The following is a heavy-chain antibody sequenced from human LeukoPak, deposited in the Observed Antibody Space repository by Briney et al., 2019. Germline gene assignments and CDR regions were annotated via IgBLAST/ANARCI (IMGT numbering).Heavy chain of an antibody. Sequence: TLSLTCTVSGGSISSYYWSWIRQPPGKALEWLALIYWDDDKRYSPSLKSRLTITKDTSKNQVVLTMTNMDPVDTATYYCAHRGSSGWFAGAFDIWGQGTMVTVSS. J-gene: IGHJ3*02. CDR3: AHRGSSGWFAGAFDI. D-gene: IGHD6-19*01. CDR2: IYWDDDK. V-gene: IGHV2-5*08. CDR1: GGSISSYYW.